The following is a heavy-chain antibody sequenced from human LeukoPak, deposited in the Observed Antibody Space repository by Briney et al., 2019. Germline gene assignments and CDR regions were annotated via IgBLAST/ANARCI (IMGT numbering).Heavy chain of an antibody. D-gene: IGHD2-15*01. CDR1: YGSISSYY. CDR2: IYYSGNT. J-gene: IGHJ3*02. CDR3: ARSWLGSAFDI. Sequence: PSETLSLTCKVSYGSISSYYWSWIRQPPGKGLEWIGYIYYSGNTNYNPSLKSRVTISVDTSKNQFSLKLSSVTAADTAVYYCARSWLGSAFDIWGQGTMVTVSS. V-gene: IGHV4-59*12.